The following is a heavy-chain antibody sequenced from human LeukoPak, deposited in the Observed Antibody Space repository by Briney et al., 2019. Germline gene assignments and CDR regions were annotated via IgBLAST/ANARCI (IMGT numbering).Heavy chain of an antibody. CDR1: GFTFSSYA. J-gene: IGHJ4*02. CDR2: ISYDGSNK. V-gene: IGHV3-30-3*01. CDR3: ASEGY. Sequence: GGSLRLSCAASGFTFSSYAMHWVRQAPGKGLEWVAVISYDGSNKYYADSVKGRFTTSRDNSKNTLYLQMNSLRAEDTAVYYCASEGYWGQGTLVTVSS.